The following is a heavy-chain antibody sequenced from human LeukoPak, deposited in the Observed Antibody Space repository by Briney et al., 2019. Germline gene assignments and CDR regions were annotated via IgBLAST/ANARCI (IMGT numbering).Heavy chain of an antibody. CDR3: AREAVVPDDYYMYA. Sequence: ASVKVSCKASGYTFTSYDINWVRQATGHGLEWMGWMNPNSGNTGYAQKFQGRVTMTRNTSISTAYMELSSLRSEDTAVYYCAREAVVPDDYYMYAWGKGTTGTVSS. V-gene: IGHV1-8*01. D-gene: IGHD2-15*01. CDR2: MNPNSGNT. J-gene: IGHJ6*03. CDR1: GYTFTSYD.